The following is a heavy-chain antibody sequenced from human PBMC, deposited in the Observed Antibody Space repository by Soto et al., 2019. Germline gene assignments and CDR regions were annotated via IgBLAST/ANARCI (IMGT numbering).Heavy chain of an antibody. CDR1: GFTFDDYA. V-gene: IGHV3-9*01. CDR2: ISGNSGSI. Sequence: EVQLVESGGGLVQPGRSLRLSCAASGFTFDDYAMHWVRQAPGKGLEWVSGISGNSGSIGYADSVKGRFTISRDNAKNSLYLQMNSLRAEDTALYYCAKDMRENYYSYYMDVWGKGPTVTVSS. J-gene: IGHJ6*03. CDR3: AKDMRENYYSYYMDV.